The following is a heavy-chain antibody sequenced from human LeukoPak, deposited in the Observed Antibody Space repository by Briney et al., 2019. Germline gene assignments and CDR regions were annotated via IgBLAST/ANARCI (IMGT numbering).Heavy chain of an antibody. Sequence: GGSLRLSCAASGFTVSNNYMSWVRQAPGKGLEWVSVIYSGDNTYYVESVKGRFTISRDNSKNTLFLQMNRLRAEDTAVYYCAGRRVLDAPLDYWGQGTLVTVSS. V-gene: IGHV3-66*02. CDR2: IYSGDNT. CDR3: AGRRVLDAPLDY. J-gene: IGHJ4*02. CDR1: GFTVSNNY. D-gene: IGHD2-8*01.